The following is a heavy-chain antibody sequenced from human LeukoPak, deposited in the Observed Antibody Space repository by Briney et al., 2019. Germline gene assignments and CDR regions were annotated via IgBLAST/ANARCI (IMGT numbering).Heavy chain of an antibody. D-gene: IGHD6-19*01. CDR3: ATKQWLAPPPDS. CDR1: GFTFSKYW. Sequence: PGGSLRLSCAASGFTFSKYWMLWVRQAPGKGLESGSRINTDGTVTTYADSVKGRFTVSRDNADNTMFLQMNSVRDEDTAVCYCATKQWLAPPPDSWGQGTPVTVSS. J-gene: IGHJ4*02. V-gene: IGHV3-74*01. CDR2: INTDGTVT.